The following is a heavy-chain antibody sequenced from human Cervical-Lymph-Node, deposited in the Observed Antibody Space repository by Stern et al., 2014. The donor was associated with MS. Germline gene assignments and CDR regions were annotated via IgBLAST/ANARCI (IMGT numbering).Heavy chain of an antibody. Sequence: VQLVESGGGLVQPWGSQRLSCVASGSTFSTSWMSWVRQAPGKGLEWVANIKRDGSETYYLDSVKGRFTISRDNAKSSLYLEMNSLRAEDTAVYYCTRFLQSGWSDLFDSWGRGTLVTVSS. J-gene: IGHJ5*01. D-gene: IGHD6-19*01. CDR2: IKRDGSET. CDR3: TRFLQSGWSDLFDS. V-gene: IGHV3-7*01. CDR1: GSTFSTSW.